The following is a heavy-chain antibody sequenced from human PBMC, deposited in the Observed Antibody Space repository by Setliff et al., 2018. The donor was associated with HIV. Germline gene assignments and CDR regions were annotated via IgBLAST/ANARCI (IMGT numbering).Heavy chain of an antibody. CDR3: ARVIPDYGDYYFDY. CDR2: MNPNSGNT. J-gene: IGHJ4*02. D-gene: IGHD4-17*01. CDR1: GYTFTTYD. Sequence: GASVKVSCKASGYTFTTYDINWVRQATGQGLEWMGWMNPNSGNTGYAQKFQGRVTMTRHTSTSTAYTQLSSLRSEDTAVHYCARVIPDYGDYYFDYWGQGTLVTVSS. V-gene: IGHV1-8*02.